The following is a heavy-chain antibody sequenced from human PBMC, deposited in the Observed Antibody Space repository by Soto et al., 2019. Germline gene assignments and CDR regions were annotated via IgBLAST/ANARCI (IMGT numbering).Heavy chain of an antibody. D-gene: IGHD6-13*01. J-gene: IGHJ4*02. Sequence: GGSLRLSCAASGFTFSSYGMHWVRQAPGKGLEWVAVISYDGGNKYYADSVKGRFTISRDNSKNTLYLQMSSLRAEDTAVYYCAKDGWEDSNWDTYYFDYWGQGTLVTVSS. CDR2: ISYDGGNK. CDR3: AKDGWEDSNWDTYYFDY. V-gene: IGHV3-30*18. CDR1: GFTFSSYG.